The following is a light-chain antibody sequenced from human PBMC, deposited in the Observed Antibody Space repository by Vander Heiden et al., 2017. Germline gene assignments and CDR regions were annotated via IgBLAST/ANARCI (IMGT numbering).Light chain of an antibody. Sequence: EIVLPQSPATLSLSTGARATLPCRASQSISADLAWYQQKPGQAPRLLIYDASNRATGIPARFSGSGSGTDFTLTISNLEPEDFAVYYCQQRNSWPRTFGQGTKVEI. V-gene: IGKV3-11*01. CDR3: QQRNSWPRT. CDR2: DAS. CDR1: QSISAD. J-gene: IGKJ2*01.